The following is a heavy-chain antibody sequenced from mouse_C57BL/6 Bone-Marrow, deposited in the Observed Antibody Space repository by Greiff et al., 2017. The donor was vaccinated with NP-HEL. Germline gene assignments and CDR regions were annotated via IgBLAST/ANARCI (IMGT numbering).Heavy chain of an antibody. CDR1: GFTFTDYY. J-gene: IGHJ1*03. CDR3: ARLQYYGSSPYWYFDV. CDR2: IRNTANGYTT. V-gene: IGHV7-3*01. D-gene: IGHD1-1*01. Sequence: EVQRVESGGGLVQPGGSLSLSCAASGFTFTDYYMSWVRQPPGQALEWLGFIRNTANGYTTEYSSSVKGRVTISRANSQSILYLQMNALRAEYSATYYCARLQYYGSSPYWYFDVWGTGTTVTVSS.